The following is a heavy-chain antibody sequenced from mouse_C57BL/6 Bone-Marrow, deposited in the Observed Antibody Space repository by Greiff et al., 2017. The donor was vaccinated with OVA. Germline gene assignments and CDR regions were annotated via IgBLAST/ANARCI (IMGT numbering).Heavy chain of an antibody. CDR1: GYTFTSYR. V-gene: IGHV1-50*01. J-gene: IGHJ4*01. CDR3: AISSSYYYAMDY. D-gene: IGHD1-1*01. Sequence: VQLQQPGAELVKPGASVKLSCKASGYTFTSYRMQWVKQRPGQGLEWIGEIDPSDSYTNYNQKFKGKATLTVDTSSSTAYMQLSSLTSEDSAVYYCAISSSYYYAMDYWGQGTSVTVSS. CDR2: IDPSDSYT.